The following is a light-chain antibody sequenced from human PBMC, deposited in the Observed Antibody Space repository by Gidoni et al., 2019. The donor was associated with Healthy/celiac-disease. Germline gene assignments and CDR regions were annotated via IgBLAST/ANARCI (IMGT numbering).Light chain of an antibody. CDR3: QQYGSPFT. CDR1: QSVSSSY. V-gene: IGKV3-20*01. CDR2: GAS. Sequence: IVLTPSPGTLSLSPGERATLSCRASQSVSSSYLAWYQQKPGQAPRLLIYGASSRATGIPDRCSGSGSGTDFTLTISRLEPEDFAVYYCQQYGSPFTFGPGTKVDIK. J-gene: IGKJ3*01.